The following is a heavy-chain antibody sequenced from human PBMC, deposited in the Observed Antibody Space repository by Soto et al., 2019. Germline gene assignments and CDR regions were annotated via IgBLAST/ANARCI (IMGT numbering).Heavy chain of an antibody. CDR2: ISAYNGNT. D-gene: IGHD2-21*02. CDR3: ARNGVVVTPTRLGWFDP. Sequence: GASVKVSCKASGYTFTSYGISWVRQAPGQGLEWMGWISAYNGNTNYAQKLQGRVTMTTDTSTSTAYMELRSLRSDDTAVYYCARNGVVVTPTRLGWFDPWGQGTLVTVS. J-gene: IGHJ5*02. V-gene: IGHV1-18*01. CDR1: GYTFTSYG.